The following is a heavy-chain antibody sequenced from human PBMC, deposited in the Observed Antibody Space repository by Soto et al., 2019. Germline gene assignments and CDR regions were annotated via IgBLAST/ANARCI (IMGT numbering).Heavy chain of an antibody. CDR3: ARLVGELLIVGRWFDP. J-gene: IGHJ5*02. V-gene: IGHV4-39*01. Sequence: KPSETLSLTCTVSGGPISSSSYYWGWIRQPPGKGLEWIGSIYYSGSTYYNPSLKSRVTISVDTSKNQFSLKLSSVTAADTAVYYCARLVGELLIVGRWFDPWGQGTLVTVSS. CDR1: GGPISSSSYY. CDR2: IYYSGST. D-gene: IGHD3-10*01.